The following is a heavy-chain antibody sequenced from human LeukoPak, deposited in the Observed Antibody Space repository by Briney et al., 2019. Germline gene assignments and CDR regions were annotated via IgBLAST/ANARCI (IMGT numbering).Heavy chain of an antibody. V-gene: IGHV3-21*01. CDR3: ARATRGGYDGYFDY. J-gene: IGHJ4*02. CDR1: GFTLSSYH. CDR2: ISSSSLYI. Sequence: GGSLRLSCAASGFTLSSYHMNWVRQAPGKGLEWVSSISSSSLYIYYSDSVKGRFTISRDNAKNSLYRQMNSLRAEDTAVYYCARATRGGYDGYFDYWGQGTLVTVSS. D-gene: IGHD5-12*01.